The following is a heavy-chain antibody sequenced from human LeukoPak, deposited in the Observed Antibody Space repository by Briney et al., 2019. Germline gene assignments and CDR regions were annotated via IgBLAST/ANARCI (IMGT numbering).Heavy chain of an antibody. CDR1: GFTFSNYA. J-gene: IGHJ4*02. CDR3: ARGYYDSSGYFDY. V-gene: IGHV3-23*01. CDR2: IRGSGGTT. D-gene: IGHD3-22*01. Sequence: GGSLRLSCAASGFTFSNYAMNWVRQAPGKGLEWVSAIRGSGGTTYYADSVKGRFTISRDNAKNSLYLQMNSLRAEDTAVYYCARGYYDSSGYFDYWGQGTLVTVSS.